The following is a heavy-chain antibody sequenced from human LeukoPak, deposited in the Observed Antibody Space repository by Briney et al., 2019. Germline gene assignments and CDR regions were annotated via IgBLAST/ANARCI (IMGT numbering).Heavy chain of an antibody. CDR1: GDTSSSYA. CDR2: IIPIFGTA. D-gene: IGHD2-21*02. CDR3: ARGTLLCGGNCEIVDP. J-gene: IGHJ5*02. V-gene: IGHV1-69*05. Sequence: SSVKVSCKATGDTSSSYAISWVRQAPGQWLEWMGRIIPIFGTANYAQKFQGRVTITTDESTSTAYMELSSLRSEDTAVYYCARGTLLCGGNCEIVDPWGQGTLVTVSS.